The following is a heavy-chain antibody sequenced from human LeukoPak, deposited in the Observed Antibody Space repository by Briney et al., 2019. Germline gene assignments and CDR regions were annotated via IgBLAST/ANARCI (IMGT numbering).Heavy chain of an antibody. CDR3: ARTLRFPNWFDP. CDR1: GYTFTSYG. Sequence: ASVKVSCKASGYTFTSYGFSWVRQAPGQGLEWMGWISAYNGNTNYAQKLQGRVTMTTDTSTSTAYMELRSLRSDDTAVYYCARTLRFPNWFDPWGQGTLVTVSS. D-gene: IGHD5-12*01. CDR2: ISAYNGNT. V-gene: IGHV1-18*01. J-gene: IGHJ5*02.